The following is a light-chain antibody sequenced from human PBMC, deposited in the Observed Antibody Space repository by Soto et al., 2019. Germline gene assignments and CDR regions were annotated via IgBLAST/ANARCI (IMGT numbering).Light chain of an antibody. CDR3: QQYNRYPYI. J-gene: IGKJ2*01. CDR1: QSLDDW. Sequence: DIQMTQSPFTLSASVGDRVTITCRASQSLDDWLAWYQQKPGKAPQVLIYKASTLKSGVPSRFSGSGSGTEFTLTISSLQPDDFATYYCQQYNRYPYIFGQGTKLEIK. V-gene: IGKV1-5*03. CDR2: KAS.